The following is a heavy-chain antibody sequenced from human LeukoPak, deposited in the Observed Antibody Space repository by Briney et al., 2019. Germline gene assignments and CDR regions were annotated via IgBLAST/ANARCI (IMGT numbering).Heavy chain of an antibody. CDR3: ARGRYYDSSGLDY. Sequence: GSLRLSCEGSGFTFRSHWMSWVRQAPGKGLEWIGEINHSGSTNYNPSLKSRVTISVDTSKNQFSLKLSSVTAADTAVYYCARGRYYDSSGLDYWGQGTLVTVSS. J-gene: IGHJ4*02. CDR2: INHSGST. V-gene: IGHV4-34*01. CDR1: GFTFRSHW. D-gene: IGHD3-22*01.